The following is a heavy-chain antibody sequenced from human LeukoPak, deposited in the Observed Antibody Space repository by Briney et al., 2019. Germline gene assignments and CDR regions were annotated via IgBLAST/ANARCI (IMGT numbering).Heavy chain of an antibody. V-gene: IGHV4-4*02. J-gene: IGHJ3*02. D-gene: IGHD5-18*01. CDR2: IYHSGST. CDR3: ARDLDTAMVDDAFDI. CDR1: GGSISSSNW. Sequence: SGTLSLTCAVSGGSISSSNWWSWVRQPPGKGLEWIGEIYHSGSTNYNPSLKSRVTISVDKSKNQFSLKLSSVTAADTAVYYCARDLDTAMVDDAFDIWGQGTMVTVSS.